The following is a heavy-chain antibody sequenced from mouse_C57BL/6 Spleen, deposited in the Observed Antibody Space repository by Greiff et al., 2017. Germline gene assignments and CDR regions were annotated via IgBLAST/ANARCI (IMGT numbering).Heavy chain of an antibody. V-gene: IGHV1-66*01. CDR3: ARGGVLSSGYFDV. CDR1: GYSFTSYY. CDR2: IYPGSGNT. Sequence: QVQLQQSGPELVKPGASVKISCKASGYSFTSYYIHWVKQRPGQGLEWIGWIYPGSGNTKYNEKFKGKATLTADTSSSTAYMQLSSLTSEDSAVYYCARGGVLSSGYFDVWGTGTTVTVSS. J-gene: IGHJ1*03. D-gene: IGHD1-1*01.